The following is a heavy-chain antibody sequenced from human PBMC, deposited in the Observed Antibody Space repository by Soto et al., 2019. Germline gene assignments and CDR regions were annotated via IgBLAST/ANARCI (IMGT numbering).Heavy chain of an antibody. CDR2: IIPIFGTA. CDR1: GGTFSSYA. Sequence: SVKVSCKASGGTFSSYAISWVRQAPGQGXEWMGGIIPIFGTANYAQKFQGRVTITADESTSTAYMELSSLRSEDTAVYYCARCGYSYGYGSYYYGMDVWGQGTTVTVSS. V-gene: IGHV1-69*13. CDR3: ARCGYSYGYGSYYYGMDV. J-gene: IGHJ6*02. D-gene: IGHD5-18*01.